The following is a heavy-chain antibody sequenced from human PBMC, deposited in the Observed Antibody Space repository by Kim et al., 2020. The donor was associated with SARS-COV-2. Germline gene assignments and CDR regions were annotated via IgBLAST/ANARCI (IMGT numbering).Heavy chain of an antibody. CDR2: ISYDGSNK. D-gene: IGHD6-13*01. V-gene: IGHV3-30*04. CDR3: ARGLPGYSSSFYYYYGM. CDR1: GFTFSSYA. J-gene: IGHJ6*01. Sequence: GGSLRLSCAASGFTFSSYAMHWVRQAPGKGLEWVAVISYDGSNKYYADSVKGRFTISRDNSKNTLYLQMNSLRAEDTAVYYCARGLPGYSSSFYYYYGM.